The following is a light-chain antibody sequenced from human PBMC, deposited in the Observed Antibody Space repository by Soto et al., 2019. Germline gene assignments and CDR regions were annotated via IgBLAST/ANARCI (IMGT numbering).Light chain of an antibody. J-gene: IGKJ3*01. Sequence: DIQLTQSPSFLSASVGDRVTITCRASQAISTYFAWYQQKPGEAPKHLIYAASRLQSGVPSRFSGGGSGTEFTLTISSLQPEDFATYYCQQVHTYPLTFGPGTKLDIK. V-gene: IGKV1-9*01. CDR2: AAS. CDR3: QQVHTYPLT. CDR1: QAISTY.